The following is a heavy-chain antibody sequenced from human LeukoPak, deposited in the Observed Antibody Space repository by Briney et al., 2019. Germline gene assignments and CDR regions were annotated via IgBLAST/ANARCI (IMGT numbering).Heavy chain of an antibody. Sequence: KVSCKASGGTFSSYAISWVRQAPGQGLEWMGGIIPIFGTANYAQKFQGRVTITTDESTSTAYMELSSLRSEDTAVYYCARPRVHTVGATTVFDYWGQGTLVTVSS. J-gene: IGHJ4*02. D-gene: IGHD1-26*01. V-gene: IGHV1-69*05. CDR3: ARPRVHTVGATTVFDY. CDR2: IIPIFGTA. CDR1: GGTFSSYA.